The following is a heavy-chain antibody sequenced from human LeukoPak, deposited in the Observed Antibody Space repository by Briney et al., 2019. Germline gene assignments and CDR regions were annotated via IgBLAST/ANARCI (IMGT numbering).Heavy chain of an antibody. D-gene: IGHD3-10*01. Sequence: GGSLRLSCAASGFTFSSYAMHWVRQAPGKGLEWVAVISYDGSNKYYADSVKGRFTISRDNSKNTLYLQMNSLRAEDTAVYYCARGKWVRGVIITPFDYWGRGTLVTVSS. CDR1: GFTFSSYA. CDR3: ARGKWVRGVIITPFDY. CDR2: ISYDGSNK. V-gene: IGHV3-30-3*01. J-gene: IGHJ4*02.